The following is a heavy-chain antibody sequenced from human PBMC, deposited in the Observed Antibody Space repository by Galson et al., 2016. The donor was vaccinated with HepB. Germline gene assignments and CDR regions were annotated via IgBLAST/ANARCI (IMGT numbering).Heavy chain of an antibody. Sequence: SVKVSCKASGYIFSRYTMHWVRQAPGQRLEWMGWINPANGNTKYSQKFQGGVTFSGDTSASTGYMELSSLRSEDTAVYYCARVGEDFSSGYSSGPAYWGQGTLVTVSP. J-gene: IGHJ4*02. V-gene: IGHV1-3*01. CDR1: GYIFSRYT. CDR3: ARVGEDFSSGYSSGPAY. CDR2: INPANGNT. D-gene: IGHD3-3*01.